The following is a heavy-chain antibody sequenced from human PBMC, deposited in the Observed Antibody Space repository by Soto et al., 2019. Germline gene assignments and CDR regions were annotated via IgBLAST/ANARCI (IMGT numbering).Heavy chain of an antibody. J-gene: IGHJ4*02. CDR3: ARVNVTLDF. Sequence: PSXTLSLTGTVSGGSINTYNLFWAWIRQPPGKGLEWIASIHYSGNAYYNPSLTSRVTISRDTSKNRVSLELSSVTAADTAVYYCARVNVTLDFWGQGTLVTVSS. D-gene: IGHD2-21*02. V-gene: IGHV4-39*01. CDR2: IHYSGNA. CDR1: GGSINTYNLF.